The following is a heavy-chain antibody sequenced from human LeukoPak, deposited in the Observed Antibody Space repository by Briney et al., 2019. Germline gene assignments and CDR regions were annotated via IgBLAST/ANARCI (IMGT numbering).Heavy chain of an antibody. Sequence: GGSLRLSCAAPGFTFSSYAMSWVRQAPGKGLEWVSVISGSGGTIIYADSVKGRFTISRDNSKNTLSLQMNSLRAEDTAVYYCAKDGMTTVTRSDALDIWGQGTVVTVSS. V-gene: IGHV3-23*01. CDR2: ISGSGGTI. CDR3: AKDGMTTVTRSDALDI. D-gene: IGHD4-17*01. J-gene: IGHJ3*02. CDR1: GFTFSSYA.